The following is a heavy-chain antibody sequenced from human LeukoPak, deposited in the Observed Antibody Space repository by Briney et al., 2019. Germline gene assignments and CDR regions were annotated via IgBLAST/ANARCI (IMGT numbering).Heavy chain of an antibody. CDR3: ARGPYVIRGYHGLDV. J-gene: IGHJ6*02. CDR2: ISGNGGTT. CDR1: GFTFSNYG. Sequence: GGSLRLSCAASGFTFSNYGMTWVRQAPGKGLEWVSVISGNGGTTYYADSVKGRFTISRDNSKNTLYLEMNSLRAEDTAVYYCARGPYVIRGYHGLDVWGQGTTVTFSS. V-gene: IGHV3-23*01. D-gene: IGHD3-10*02.